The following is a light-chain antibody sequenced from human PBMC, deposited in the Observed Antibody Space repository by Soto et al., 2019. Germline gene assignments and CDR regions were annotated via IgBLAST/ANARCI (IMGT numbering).Light chain of an antibody. Sequence: DSQLTQSPSILSASVGDTVSITCRASQSVSRFLAWYQQKPGKAPKVMISDASNLESGVPSRFSGSGSGTEFTLTITGLQPDDFATYYCQQYNSYLWTFGQGTKVDIK. CDR1: QSVSRF. J-gene: IGKJ1*01. V-gene: IGKV1-5*01. CDR3: QQYNSYLWT. CDR2: DAS.